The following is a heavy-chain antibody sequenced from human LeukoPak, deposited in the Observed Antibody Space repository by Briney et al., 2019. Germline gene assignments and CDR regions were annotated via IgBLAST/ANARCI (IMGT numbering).Heavy chain of an antibody. CDR2: INPSGGST. J-gene: IGHJ5*02. Sequence: ASVKVSCKASGYTFTSYYMHWVRQAPGQGLEWMGIINPSGGSTSYAQKFQGRVTMTRDMSTSTVYMELSSLRSEDTAVYYCARRSAPGGYWVDERDWFDPWGQGTLVTVSS. CDR3: ARRSAPGGYWVDERDWFDP. CDR1: GYTFTSYY. V-gene: IGHV1-46*01. D-gene: IGHD2-21*02.